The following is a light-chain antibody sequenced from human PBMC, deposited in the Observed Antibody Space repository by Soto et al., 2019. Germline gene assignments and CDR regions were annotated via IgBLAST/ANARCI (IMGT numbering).Light chain of an antibody. V-gene: IGLV2-14*01. J-gene: IGLJ2*01. Sequence: QSALTQPASVSGSPGQSITISCTGTSSDVGGYNYVSWYQQHPGKAPKLMIYDVSSRPSGVSNRFSGSKSGKTASLTTSGLQAEDEADYYCSSYTSSSTPHVVFAGGTKLTVL. CDR2: DVS. CDR3: SSYTSSSTPHVV. CDR1: SSDVGGYNY.